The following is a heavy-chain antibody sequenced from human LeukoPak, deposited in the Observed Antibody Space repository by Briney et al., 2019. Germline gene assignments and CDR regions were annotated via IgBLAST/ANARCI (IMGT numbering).Heavy chain of an antibody. V-gene: IGHV3-9*01. D-gene: IGHD3-10*01. Sequence: GRSLRLSCAASGFTFDDYAMHWVRQAPGKGLEWVSGITWNSGNRGYADSVKGRFTISRDNAKNSLYLQMNSLRVEDTAFYYCANLYGSGSQSDVFDLWGQGTMVTVSS. J-gene: IGHJ3*01. CDR3: ANLYGSGSQSDVFDL. CDR2: ITWNSGNR. CDR1: GFTFDDYA.